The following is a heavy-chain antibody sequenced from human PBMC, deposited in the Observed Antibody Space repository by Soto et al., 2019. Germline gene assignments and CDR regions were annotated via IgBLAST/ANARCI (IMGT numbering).Heavy chain of an antibody. CDR2: IYWNDDK. CDR3: ANRVNCGVAVNAAGGYFVL. Sequence: QITLKESGPTLVKPTQTLTLTCTFSGFSLSTSGVGVGWIRQPPGKALEWLALIYWNDDKRYSPSLKSRRTITKDNSKNQVVLTMTNMDPVDTATYYCANRVNCGVAVNAAGGYFVLWGRGTLVTVSS. D-gene: IGHD3-3*01. CDR1: GFSLSTSGVG. V-gene: IGHV2-5*01. J-gene: IGHJ2*01.